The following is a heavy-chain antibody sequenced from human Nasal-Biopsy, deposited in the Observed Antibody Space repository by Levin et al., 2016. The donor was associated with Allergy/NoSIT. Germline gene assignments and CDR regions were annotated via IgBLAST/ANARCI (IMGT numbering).Heavy chain of an antibody. V-gene: IGHV3-23*01. Sequence: GGSLRLSCAASGFTFSNYAMTWVRQAPGKGPEWISAITGVGHATFYSDSVKGRFSISRDNSKDTLYLQMNSLRAEDTAVYYCAKGIEGYCASDDCHTYEMWGQGTVVTVSS. D-gene: IGHD2-21*01. J-gene: IGHJ3*01. CDR3: AKGIEGYCASDDCHTYEM. CDR2: ITGVGHAT. CDR1: GFTFSNYA.